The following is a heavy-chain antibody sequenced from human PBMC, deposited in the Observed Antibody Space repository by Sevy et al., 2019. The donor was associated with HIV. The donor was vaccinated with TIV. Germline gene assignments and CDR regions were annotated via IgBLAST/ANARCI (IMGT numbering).Heavy chain of an antibody. J-gene: IGHJ6*02. V-gene: IGHV3-30*03. Sequence: GGSLRLSCAASGFTFSSYGMLWVRQAPGKGLEWVTSILYDGSNKYYADSLKGRFTISRDNSKNTLYLQMNSLRVEDTAIYYCARGLAALPGYYYGLDVWGQGTTVTVSS. CDR3: ARGLAALPGYYYGLDV. CDR2: ILYDGSNK. CDR1: GFTFSSYG. D-gene: IGHD6-6*01.